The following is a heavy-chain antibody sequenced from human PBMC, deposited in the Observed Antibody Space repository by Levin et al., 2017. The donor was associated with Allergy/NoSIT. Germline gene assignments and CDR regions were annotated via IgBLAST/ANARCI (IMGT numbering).Heavy chain of an antibody. D-gene: IGHD5-18*01. J-gene: IGHJ5*02. CDR3: VTGNSLWGYGFSGWLDP. CDR1: GGTFSSQA. Sequence: ASVKVSCKSSGGTFSSQAFSWVRQAPGQGLEWMGGIIPMFGTPNFAQMFQGRLTITADESTATVYMELTRLKSDDTAVYYCVTGNSLWGYGFSGWLDPWGQGTLLIVSS. V-gene: IGHV1-69*13. CDR2: IIPMFGTP.